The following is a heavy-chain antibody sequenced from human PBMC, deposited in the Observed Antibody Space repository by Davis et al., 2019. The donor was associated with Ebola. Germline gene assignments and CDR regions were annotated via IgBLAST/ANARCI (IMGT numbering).Heavy chain of an antibody. CDR2: IHYSGNT. Sequence: PGGSLRLSCTVSGGSISSSTYYWVWIRQPPGKGLEYIGTIHYSGNTYYNPSLKSRVTISVDTSKSQFSLKLNSVTAADTAVYYCARQIGDLLFRWFDPWGQGTLVTVSS. CDR1: GGSISSSTYY. J-gene: IGHJ5*02. CDR3: ARQIGDLLFRWFDP. V-gene: IGHV4-39*01. D-gene: IGHD3-10*01.